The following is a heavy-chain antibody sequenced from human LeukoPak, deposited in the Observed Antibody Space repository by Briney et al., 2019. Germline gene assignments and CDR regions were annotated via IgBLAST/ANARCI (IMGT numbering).Heavy chain of an antibody. CDR3: ARGAQGSSGWFFDY. D-gene: IGHD6-19*01. CDR1: GFTFSSYG. CDR2: IWYDGSNK. Sequence: PGRSLRLSCAASGFTFSSYGMHWVRQAPGKRLEWVAVIWYDGSNKYYADSVKGRFTISRDNSKNTLYLQMNSLRAEDTAVYYCARGAQGSSGWFFDYWGQGTLVTVSS. V-gene: IGHV3-33*01. J-gene: IGHJ4*02.